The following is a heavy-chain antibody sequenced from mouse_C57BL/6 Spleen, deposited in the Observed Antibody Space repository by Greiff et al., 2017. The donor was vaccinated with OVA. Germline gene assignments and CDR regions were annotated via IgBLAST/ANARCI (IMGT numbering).Heavy chain of an antibody. CDR1: GYAFSSYW. V-gene: IGHV1-80*01. CDR3: AIITTGGAWFAY. Sequence: QVQLKESGAELVKPGASVKISCKASGYAFSSYWMNWVKQRPGKGLEWIGQLYPGNGDTNYNGKFKGKATLTADKSSSTAYMQLSILTSEDSAVYVCAIITTGGAWFAYWGQGTLVTVS. J-gene: IGHJ3*01. CDR2: LYPGNGDT. D-gene: IGHD1-1*01.